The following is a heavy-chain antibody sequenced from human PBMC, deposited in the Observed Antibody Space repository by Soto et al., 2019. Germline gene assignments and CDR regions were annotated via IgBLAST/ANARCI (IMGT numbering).Heavy chain of an antibody. CDR1: GFIFNNYA. CDR2: ISVDGTKE. J-gene: IGHJ4*02. V-gene: IGHV3-30-3*01. D-gene: IGHD2-21*01. Sequence: QVQLVESGGGVVQPGTSLRLSCVTSGFIFNNYALYWVRQAPGKGLEWVASISVDGTKENYADSVKGRCSISRDKSKNTLYLEMNSLRGEDTAVYYCATEVVDWQYVDYWGQGTLVTVSS. CDR3: ATEVVDWQYVDY.